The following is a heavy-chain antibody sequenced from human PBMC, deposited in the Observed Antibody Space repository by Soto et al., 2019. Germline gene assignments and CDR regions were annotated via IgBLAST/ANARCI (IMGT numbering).Heavy chain of an antibody. Sequence: GGSLRLSCAGSGFAFRAFAMIWGRQAPGKGLEWVSAITGSGGSTYYADSVKGRFSISRDNSKNTMYLQMNSLRAEDTAVYYYAKELSFLRTREPCGLADYWGQGALLTVSS. J-gene: IGHJ4*02. D-gene: IGHD3-3*01. CDR2: ITGSGGST. CDR3: AKELSFLRTREPCGLADY. CDR1: GFAFRAFA. V-gene: IGHV3-23*01.